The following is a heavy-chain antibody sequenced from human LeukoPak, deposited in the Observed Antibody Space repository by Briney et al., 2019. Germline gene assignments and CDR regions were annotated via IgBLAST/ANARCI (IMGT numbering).Heavy chain of an antibody. D-gene: IGHD3-16*01. Sequence: GASVTVSCKASGYTFTSYGISWVRQAPGQGLEWMGWISAYNGNTNYAQKLQGRVTMTTDTSTSTAYMELRSLRSDDTAVYYCARMRDYVWGSYSFFFDYWGQGTLVTVSS. V-gene: IGHV1-18*01. CDR3: ARMRDYVWGSYSFFFDY. J-gene: IGHJ4*02. CDR1: GYTFTSYG. CDR2: ISAYNGNT.